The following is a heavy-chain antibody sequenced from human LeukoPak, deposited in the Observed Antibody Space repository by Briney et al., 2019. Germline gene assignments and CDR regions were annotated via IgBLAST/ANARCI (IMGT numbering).Heavy chain of an antibody. V-gene: IGHV3-21*01. D-gene: IGHD6-13*01. CDR3: ARVWIAAAGQEWFDP. J-gene: IGHJ5*02. Sequence: GGSLRLSCAASGFTFSSYSMNWVRQAPGKGLEWVSSISSSSSYIYYADSVKGRFTISRDNAKNSLYLQMNSLRAEDTAVYYCARVWIAAAGQEWFDPWGQGTLVTVSS. CDR2: ISSSSSYI. CDR1: GFTFSSYS.